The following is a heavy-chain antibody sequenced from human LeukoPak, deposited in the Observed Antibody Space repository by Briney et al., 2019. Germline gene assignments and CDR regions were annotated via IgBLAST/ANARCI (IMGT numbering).Heavy chain of an antibody. CDR1: GFTFSNAW. CDR2: IRSNSDGGTV. CDR3: ATDFYDST. Sequence: GGSLRLSCATSGFTFSNAWMNWVRQAPGKGLEWVGRIRSNSDGGTVDYAAPVKGRFTLSRDDSKTTLYLQMNSLQTEDTAVYYCATDFYDSTWGQGTLVTVSS. J-gene: IGHJ5*02. D-gene: IGHD3-22*01. V-gene: IGHV3-15*07.